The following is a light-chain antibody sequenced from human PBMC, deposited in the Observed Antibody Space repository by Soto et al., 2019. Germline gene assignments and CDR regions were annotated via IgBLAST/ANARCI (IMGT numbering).Light chain of an antibody. J-gene: IGKJ3*01. CDR2: LGS. Sequence: DIVMTQSPLSLPVTPGQPASISCRSSQSLLHSNGYNYLDWYLQKPGQSPQVLIYLGSNRASGVPDRFSGSGSGTDFTLNISRVEAEEVGADYCIQALKTSFAVGPGNKVYIK. CDR1: QSLLHSNGYNY. CDR3: IQALKTSFA. V-gene: IGKV2-28*01.